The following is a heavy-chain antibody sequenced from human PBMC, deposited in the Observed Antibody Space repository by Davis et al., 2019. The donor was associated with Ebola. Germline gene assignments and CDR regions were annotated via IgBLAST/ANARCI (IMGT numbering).Heavy chain of an antibody. Sequence: GESLKISCAASGFTFSSYSMNWVRQAPGKGLEWVSSISSSSSYIYYADSVKGRFTISRDNSKNTLYLQMNSLRAEDTAVYYCAKDTLCSGGSCYMVYWGQGTLVTVSS. CDR2: ISSSSSYI. CDR3: AKDTLCSGGSCYMVY. CDR1: GFTFSSYS. J-gene: IGHJ4*02. V-gene: IGHV3-21*04. D-gene: IGHD2-15*01.